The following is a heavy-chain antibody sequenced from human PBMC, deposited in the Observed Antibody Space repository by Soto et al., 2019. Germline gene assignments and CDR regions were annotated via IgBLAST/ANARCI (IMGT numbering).Heavy chain of an antibody. J-gene: IGHJ5*02. Sequence: GASVKVSCKASGYTFSNYGVNWVRQAPGQGLEWLGYIMAYNNNPHYAQKFVGRVTMTADTSTSTAFLELRSLTSDDTAVYYCARGGMGKSYWTLDPWGQGTLVTVSS. CDR2: IMAYNNNP. CDR3: ARGGMGKSYWTLDP. D-gene: IGHD1-26*01. V-gene: IGHV1-18*01. CDR1: GYTFSNYG.